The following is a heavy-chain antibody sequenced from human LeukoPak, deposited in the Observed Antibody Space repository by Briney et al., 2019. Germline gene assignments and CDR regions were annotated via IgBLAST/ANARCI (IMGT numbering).Heavy chain of an antibody. Sequence: GASVKVSCKASGGTFSSYAISWVRQAPGRGLEWMGGIIPIFGTANYAQKFQGRVTITADESTSTAYMELSSLRSEDTAMYYCAKMWSTSTSGWNWFDPWGQGTLVTVSS. J-gene: IGHJ5*02. D-gene: IGHD2-21*01. CDR2: IIPIFGTA. CDR1: GGTFSSYA. CDR3: AKMWSTSTSGWNWFDP. V-gene: IGHV1-69*13.